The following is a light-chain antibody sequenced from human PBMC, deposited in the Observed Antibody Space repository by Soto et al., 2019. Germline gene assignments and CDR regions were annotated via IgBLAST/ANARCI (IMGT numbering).Light chain of an antibody. V-gene: IGLV1-44*01. CDR3: AAWDDSLNALV. Sequence: QSVLTQPLSASGTPGQRVTISCSGASSNIGSNAVNWYQQLPGAAPQLLIYTNNQRPSGVPDRFSGSKSGTSASLAITGLQSEDEATYHCAAWDDSLNALVFGGGTKVTVL. CDR2: TNN. CDR1: SSNIGSNA. J-gene: IGLJ3*02.